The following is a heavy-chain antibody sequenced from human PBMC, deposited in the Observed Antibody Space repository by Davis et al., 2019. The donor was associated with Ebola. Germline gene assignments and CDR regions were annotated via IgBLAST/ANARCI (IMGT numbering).Heavy chain of an antibody. J-gene: IGHJ4*02. V-gene: IGHV3-11*04. D-gene: IGHD3-16*02. CDR2: ISSSGSTI. CDR3: ARGDYDYIWGSYPLDY. CDR1: GFTFSDYY. Sequence: GESLKISCAASGFTFSDYYMSWIRQAPGKGLEWVSYISSSGSTIYYADSVKGRFTISRDNSKNTLYLQMNSLRAEDTAVYYCARGDYDYIWGSYPLDYWGQGTLVTVSS.